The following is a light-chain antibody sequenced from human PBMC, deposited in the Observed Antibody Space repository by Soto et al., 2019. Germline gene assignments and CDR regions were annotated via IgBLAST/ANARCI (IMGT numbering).Light chain of an antibody. CDR2: ASD. CDR3: GSWDGSLNTYV. Sequence: QSVLTQPPSVSAAPGQKVTISCSGGSSNIGNYDVSWYQQLPGVAPKLLIFASDKRPSGIPDRFSGSQSGASGTLDITGLQTGDEADYYCGSWDGSLNTYVFGTGTKVTVL. J-gene: IGLJ1*01. CDR1: SSNIGNYD. V-gene: IGLV1-51*01.